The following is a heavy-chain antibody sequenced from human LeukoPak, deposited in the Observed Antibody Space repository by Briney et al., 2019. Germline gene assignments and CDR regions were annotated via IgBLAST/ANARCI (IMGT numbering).Heavy chain of an antibody. CDR2: INQDGSEK. V-gene: IGHV3-7*01. Sequence: PGGSLRLSCGGFGFIFSSYWMSWVRQAPGKGLEWVANINQDGSEKYYVDSVKGRFTISRDNGYNTLLLQMNNLRAEDTAVYYCARARYFDHWGQGTLATVSS. J-gene: IGHJ4*02. CDR1: GFIFSSYW. CDR3: ARARYFDH.